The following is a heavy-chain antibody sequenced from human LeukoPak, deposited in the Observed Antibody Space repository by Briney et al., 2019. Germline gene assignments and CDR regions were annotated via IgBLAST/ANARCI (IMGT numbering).Heavy chain of an antibody. Sequence: GGSLRLSCAASGFTFSSYEMNWVRQAPGKGLEWVSYISSSGSTIYYADSVKGRFTISRDNAKNSLYLQMNSLRAEDTAVYYCARANWNYGGSLLDVWGKGTTVTVSS. D-gene: IGHD1-7*01. J-gene: IGHJ6*04. CDR3: ARANWNYGGSLLDV. V-gene: IGHV3-48*03. CDR1: GFTFSSYE. CDR2: ISSSGSTI.